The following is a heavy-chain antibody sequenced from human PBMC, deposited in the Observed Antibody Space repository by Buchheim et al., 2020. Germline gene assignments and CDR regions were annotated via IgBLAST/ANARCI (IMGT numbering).Heavy chain of an antibody. CDR3: ARDDDCSSTSCYYGMDV. Sequence: EVQLVESGGGLVQPGGSLRLSCAASGFTVSSNYMSWVRQAPGKGPEWVSVIYSGGSTYYADSVKGRFTISRDNSQNTLYLQMNSLRAEDTAVYYCARDDDCSSTSCYYGMDVWGQGTT. CDR2: IYSGGST. J-gene: IGHJ6*02. CDR1: GFTVSSNY. V-gene: IGHV3-66*01. D-gene: IGHD2-2*01.